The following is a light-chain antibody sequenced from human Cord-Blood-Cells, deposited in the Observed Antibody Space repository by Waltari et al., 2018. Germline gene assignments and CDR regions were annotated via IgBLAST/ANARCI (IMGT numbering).Light chain of an antibody. V-gene: IGKV1-33*01. CDR2: DAS. J-gene: IGKJ4*01. Sequence: DIQITLRPSPLSASVGDRVTITCQASQDISNYLNWYQQKPGKAPKLLIYDASNLETGVPSRFSGSGSWTDFTFTISSLQPEDIATYYCQQYDNLPLTFGGGTKVEIK. CDR1: QDISNY. CDR3: QQYDNLPLT.